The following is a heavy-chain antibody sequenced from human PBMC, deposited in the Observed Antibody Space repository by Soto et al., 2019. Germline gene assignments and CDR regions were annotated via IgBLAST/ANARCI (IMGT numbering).Heavy chain of an antibody. D-gene: IGHD3-10*01. CDR2: INPSGGST. CDR1: GYTFTSYY. Sequence: ASVKVSCKASGYTFTSYYMHWVRQAPGQGLEWMGIINPSGGSTSYAQKSQGRVTMTRDTSTSTVYMELSSLRSEDTAVYYCSRDNQDMVRGVIVDYWGQGTLVTVSS. J-gene: IGHJ4*02. V-gene: IGHV1-46*01. CDR3: SRDNQDMVRGVIVDY.